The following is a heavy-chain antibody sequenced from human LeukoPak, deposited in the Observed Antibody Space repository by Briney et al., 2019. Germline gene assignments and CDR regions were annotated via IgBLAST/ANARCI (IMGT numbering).Heavy chain of an antibody. J-gene: IGHJ4*02. Sequence: GGSLRLSCTASGFTFSTLAMSWVRQAPGKGLEWVGRAVQTNSGGITEYAAPVKGRFTISRDDSTSTLYLQMSSLKTEDTGVYYCATGFTASTHDGYWGQGTLVTVSA. V-gene: IGHV3-15*04. CDR3: ATGFTASTHDGY. D-gene: IGHD3-16*01. CDR2: AVQTNSGGIT. CDR1: GFTFSTLA.